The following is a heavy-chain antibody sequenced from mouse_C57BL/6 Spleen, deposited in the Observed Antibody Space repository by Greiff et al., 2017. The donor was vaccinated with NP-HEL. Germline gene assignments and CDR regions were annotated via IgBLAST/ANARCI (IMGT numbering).Heavy chain of an antibody. CDR1: GFNIKDDY. CDR3: TAHYYGSSSLFAY. D-gene: IGHD1-1*01. V-gene: IGHV14-4*01. J-gene: IGHJ3*01. CDR2: IDPENGDT. Sequence: EVQLQQSGAELVRPGASVKLSCTASGFNIKDDYMHWVKQRPEQGLEWIGWIDPENGDTEYASKFQGKATITADTSSNTAYLQLSSLTSEDTAVYYCTAHYYGSSSLFAYWGQGTLVTVSA.